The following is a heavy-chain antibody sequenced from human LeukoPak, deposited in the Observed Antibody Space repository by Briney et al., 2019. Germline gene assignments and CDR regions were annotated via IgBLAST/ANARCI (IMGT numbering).Heavy chain of an antibody. Sequence: GGSLRLSCAASGFTFSSYSMNWVRQAPGKGLEWVSYISSSSSTIYYADSVKGRFTISRDNAKNSLYLQMNSLRAGDTAVYYCAKEGVPGILNYWGQGTPVTVSS. J-gene: IGHJ4*02. V-gene: IGHV3-48*01. CDR3: AKEGVPGILNY. CDR2: ISSSSSTI. CDR1: GFTFSSYS. D-gene: IGHD3-9*01.